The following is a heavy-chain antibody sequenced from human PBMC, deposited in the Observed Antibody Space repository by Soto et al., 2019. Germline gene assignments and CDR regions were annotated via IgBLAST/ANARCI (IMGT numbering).Heavy chain of an antibody. CDR1: GVTFNHYP. CDR2: ISKDGRNR. CDR3: AREDGSLGPTPPHPREYFHH. D-gene: IGHD1-26*01. V-gene: IGHV3-30*04. Sequence: QVQLVQSGGGVVQPGRSLRLSCAASGVTFNHYPIHWVRQAPGKGLEWVAVISKDGRNRYYADSVRGRFTISRDNSKNTQYQQKNTLRPDDTAVYYCAREDGSLGPTPPHPREYFHHWGQCTLVTVSS. J-gene: IGHJ1*01.